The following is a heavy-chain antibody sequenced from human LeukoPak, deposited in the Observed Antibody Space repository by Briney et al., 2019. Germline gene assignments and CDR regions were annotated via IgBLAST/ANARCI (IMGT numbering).Heavy chain of an antibody. D-gene: IGHD2-21*02. Sequence: SQTLSLTCTVSGDSVTSAGYFWTWIRQHPGKGREWVGYISNSGTTSYNPSLKGRVSISVDTSDNLFSLSLRSVTAADTAVYYCARDVVVTSSPDAFDIWGQGTVVTVSS. CDR1: GDSVTSAGYF. J-gene: IGHJ3*02. CDR2: ISNSGTT. CDR3: ARDVVVTSSPDAFDI. V-gene: IGHV4-31*03.